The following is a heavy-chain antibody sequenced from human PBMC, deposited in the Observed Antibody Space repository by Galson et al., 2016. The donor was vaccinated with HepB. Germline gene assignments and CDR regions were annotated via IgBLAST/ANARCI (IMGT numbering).Heavy chain of an antibody. CDR3: ARVRTKYGTTSPFDY. Sequence: SLRLSCAGSGFTFSSSAMHWVRQAPGKGLEWVAFMSYDGGNKYYADSVKGRFTISRDNSKNTLYLQMNSLRVEDTAVYYCARVRTKYGTTSPFDYWGQGTLVTVSS. V-gene: IGHV3-30*04. CDR1: GFTFSSSA. D-gene: IGHD1-1*01. J-gene: IGHJ4*01. CDR2: MSYDGGNK.